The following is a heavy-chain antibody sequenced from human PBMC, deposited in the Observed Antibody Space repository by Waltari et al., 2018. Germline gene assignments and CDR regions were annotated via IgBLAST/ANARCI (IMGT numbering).Heavy chain of an antibody. CDR1: GFTLSSFW. Sequence: EVQLVESGGGLVQPGGSLRLSCAPPGFTLSSFWMNWVRQTPGKGLEWVAGIKQDGSEKYYADSVKGRFTISRDNAKNSLYLQMNSLRAEDTAVYYCATSGWYCFDYWGQGTLVTVSS. CDR2: IKQDGSEK. D-gene: IGHD6-19*01. J-gene: IGHJ4*02. CDR3: ATSGWYCFDY. V-gene: IGHV3-7*01.